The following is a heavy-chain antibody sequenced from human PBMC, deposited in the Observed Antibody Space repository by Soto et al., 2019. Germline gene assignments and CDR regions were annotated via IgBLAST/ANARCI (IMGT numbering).Heavy chain of an antibody. CDR3: ARAWGIHCSSTSCYAFDI. CDR2: IYYSGST. V-gene: IGHV4-59*01. D-gene: IGHD2-2*01. J-gene: IGHJ3*02. CDR1: GGSISSYY. Sequence: SETLSLTCTVSGGSISSYYWSWIRQPPGKGLEWIGYIYYSGSTNYNPSLKSRVTISVDTSKNQFSLKLSSVTAADTAVYYCARAWGIHCSSTSCYAFDIWGQWTMVTVSS.